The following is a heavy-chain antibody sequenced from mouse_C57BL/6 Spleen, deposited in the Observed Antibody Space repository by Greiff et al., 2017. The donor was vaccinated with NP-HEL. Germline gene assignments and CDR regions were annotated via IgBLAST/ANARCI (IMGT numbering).Heavy chain of an antibody. V-gene: IGHV1-64*01. D-gene: IGHD2-1*01. CDR3: ARSGVYYGNYSWFAY. Sequence: QVQLQQPGAELVKPGASVKLSCKASGYTFTSYWMHWVKQRPGQGLEWIGMIHPNSGSTNYNEKFTSKATLTVDKSSSTAYMQLSSLTSEDSAVYYCARSGVYYGNYSWFAYWGQGTLVTVSA. J-gene: IGHJ3*01. CDR1: GYTFTSYW. CDR2: IHPNSGST.